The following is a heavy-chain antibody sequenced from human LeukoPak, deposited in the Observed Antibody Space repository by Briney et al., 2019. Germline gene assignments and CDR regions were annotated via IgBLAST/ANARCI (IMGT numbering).Heavy chain of an antibody. D-gene: IGHD2-2*01. CDR3: ARARSCSSASCYLPYHHVDV. CDR1: GFTFSSYA. V-gene: IGHV3-33*01. J-gene: IGHJ6*04. CDR2: IWYHGSKK. Sequence: GGSLRLSCAASGFTFSSYAMLWVRQAPGKGLEWVAVIWYHGSKKYYADSVKGRFTVSRDNSKNTLDLQMNSLRAEDTAVYYCARARSCSSASCYLPYHHVDVWGKGTTVTVSS.